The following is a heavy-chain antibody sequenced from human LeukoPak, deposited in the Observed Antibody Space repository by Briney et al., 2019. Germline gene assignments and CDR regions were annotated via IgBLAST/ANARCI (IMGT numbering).Heavy chain of an antibody. Sequence: GGSLRLSCAASGFTFSSYGMHWVRQAPGKGLEWVAFIRYDGSNKYYADSVKGRFTISRDNSKNTLYLQMNSLRAEDTAVYYCAEDRGAPMVRGEKAPTTNWFDPWGQGTLVTVSS. CDR2: IRYDGSNK. V-gene: IGHV3-30*02. D-gene: IGHD3-10*01. CDR3: AEDRGAPMVRGEKAPTTNWFDP. CDR1: GFTFSSYG. J-gene: IGHJ5*02.